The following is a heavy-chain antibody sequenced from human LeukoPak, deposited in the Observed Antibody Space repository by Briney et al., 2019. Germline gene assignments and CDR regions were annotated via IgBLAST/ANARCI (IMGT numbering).Heavy chain of an antibody. J-gene: IGHJ6*03. CDR2: INPSGGST. D-gene: IGHD4-11*01. V-gene: IGHV1-46*03. CDR3: ARGGGTVRHYYYYMDV. CDR1: GYTFTSYY. Sequence: ASVKVSCKASGYTFTSYYMHWVRQAPGQGLEWTGIINPSGGSTSYAQKFQGRVTMTRDTSTSTVYMELSSLRSEDTAVYYCARGGGTVRHYYYYMDVWGKGTTVTVSS.